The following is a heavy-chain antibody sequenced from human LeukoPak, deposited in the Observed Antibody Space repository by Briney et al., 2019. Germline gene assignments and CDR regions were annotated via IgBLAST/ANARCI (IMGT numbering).Heavy chain of an antibody. V-gene: IGHV3-7*01. Sequence: GGSLRLSCAASGFTFSSYWMTWVRQAPGKGLEWVASIKEDGSEKKYVDSVKGRFTISRDNAKTSVYLQINSLRAEGTAVYYCARGRTSDYWGQGTLVTVSS. CDR3: ARGRTSDY. D-gene: IGHD3/OR15-3a*01. J-gene: IGHJ4*02. CDR1: GFTFSSYW. CDR2: IKEDGSEK.